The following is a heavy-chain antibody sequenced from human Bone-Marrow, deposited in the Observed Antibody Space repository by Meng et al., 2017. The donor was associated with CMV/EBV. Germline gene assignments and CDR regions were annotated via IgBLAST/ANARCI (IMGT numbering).Heavy chain of an antibody. CDR1: GNIFNDYF. CDR3: AHEARHNAHALDV. D-gene: IGHD2-2*01. V-gene: IGHV1-69-2*01. J-gene: IGHJ6*02. CDR2: VDPEGGET. Sequence: ASVKVSCKISGNIFNDYFMHWVQQAPGKGLEWMGLVDPEGGETTYAEKFQGRLTITADTSTETAYMGLSSVTSEDTAVYYCAHEARHNAHALDVWGQGTPVTVSS.